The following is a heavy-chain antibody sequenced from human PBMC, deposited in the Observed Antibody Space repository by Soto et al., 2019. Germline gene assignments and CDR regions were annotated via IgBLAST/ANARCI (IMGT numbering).Heavy chain of an antibody. V-gene: IGHV2-5*02. CDR3: AHKRLAAETPQVRYYFDY. D-gene: IGHD6-13*01. J-gene: IGHJ4*02. CDR2: IYWDDDK. CDR1: GFSLSTSGVG. Sequence: SGPTLVNPTQTLTLTCTFSGFSLSTSGVGVGWIRQPPGKALEWLALIYWDDDKRYSPSLKSRLTITKDTSKNQVVLTMTNMDPVDTATYYCAHKRLAAETPQVRYYFDYSGQGTLVTVSS.